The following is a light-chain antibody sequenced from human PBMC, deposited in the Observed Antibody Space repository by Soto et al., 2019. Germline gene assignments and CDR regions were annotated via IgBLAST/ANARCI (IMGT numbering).Light chain of an antibody. CDR2: EGS. J-gene: IGLJ1*01. V-gene: IGLV2-23*01. CDR3: CSYAGSRTYV. CDR1: SSDVGSYNL. Sequence: QSVLTQPASVSGSPGQSITISCTGTSSDVGSYNLVSWYQHHPGKAPKLMIYEGSKRPSGVSDRFSGSKSGNTASLTISGLQAEDEADYYCCSYAGSRTYVFGTGTKVTVL.